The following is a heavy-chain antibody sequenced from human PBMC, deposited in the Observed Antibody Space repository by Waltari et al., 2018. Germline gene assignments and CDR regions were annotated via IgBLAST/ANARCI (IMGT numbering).Heavy chain of an antibody. Sequence: EVQLLESGGGLVQPGGSLRLSCAASGFTFSSYAMRLVRQAPGKGLEWVSAISGSGGSTYYADSVKGRFTISRDNSKNTLYLQMNSLRAEDTAVYYCAKESNYYYGMDVWGQGTTVTVSS. J-gene: IGHJ6*02. CDR1: GFTFSSYA. V-gene: IGHV3-23*01. CDR3: AKESNYYYGMDV. CDR2: ISGSGGST.